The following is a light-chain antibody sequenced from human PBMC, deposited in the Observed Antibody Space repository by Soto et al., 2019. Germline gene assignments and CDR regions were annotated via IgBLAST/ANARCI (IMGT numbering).Light chain of an antibody. V-gene: IGKV1-5*03. CDR1: QSISSW. Sequence: DIQMTQSPSTLSASVGDRVTITCRASQSISSWLAWYQQKPGKAPKLLIYKASSLESGVPSRFRGNASETEFSLANSSLRTDDFETYDCQQYNSYSQAFGQGNKVELK. J-gene: IGKJ1*01. CDR2: KAS. CDR3: QQYNSYSQA.